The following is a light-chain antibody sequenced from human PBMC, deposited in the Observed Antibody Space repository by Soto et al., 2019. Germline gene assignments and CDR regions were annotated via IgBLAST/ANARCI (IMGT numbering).Light chain of an antibody. CDR3: SSYAGSSNV. V-gene: IGLV2-14*01. CDR1: TSDFGSYEY. J-gene: IGLJ1*01. CDR2: EVS. Sequence: QSALTQPASVSGSPGQSITISCTGSTSDFGSYEYVSWYQHHPGKAPKLMIYEVSNRPSGVSDRFSGSKSGNTASLKISGLQAEDEADYYCSSYAGSSNVFGTGTKLTVL.